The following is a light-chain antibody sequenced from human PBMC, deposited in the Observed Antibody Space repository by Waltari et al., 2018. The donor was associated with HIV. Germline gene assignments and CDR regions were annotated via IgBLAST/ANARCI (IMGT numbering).Light chain of an antibody. CDR3: QSYDSSLSGVV. CDR2: GHS. Sequence: QSVLTPPPSVSGAPGQRVTISCTGSSSNIGAGYAVHWYQQLPGTAPKLLIYGHSNRPPGSPERFSGSKSGTAASLAITGLQAEDEADYYCQSYDSSLSGVVFGGGTKLTVL. J-gene: IGLJ2*01. CDR1: SSNIGAGYA. V-gene: IGLV1-40*01.